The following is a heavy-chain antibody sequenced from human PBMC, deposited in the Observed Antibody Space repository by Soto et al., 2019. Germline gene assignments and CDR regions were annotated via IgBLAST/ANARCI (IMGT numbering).Heavy chain of an antibody. CDR3: ARGVVVVVAGTLFYYMDV. V-gene: IGHV4-34*01. CDR2: MNQSGST. J-gene: IGHJ6*03. Sequence: SETLSLTCAVDGGSFSGYYWSWIRQPPGKGLKWIGEMNQSGSTNYNPSLKSRVTISVDTSKNQFSLRLSSVTAADTAVYYCARGVVVVVAGTLFYYMDVWGKGTTVTVSS. D-gene: IGHD2-15*01. CDR1: GGSFSGYY.